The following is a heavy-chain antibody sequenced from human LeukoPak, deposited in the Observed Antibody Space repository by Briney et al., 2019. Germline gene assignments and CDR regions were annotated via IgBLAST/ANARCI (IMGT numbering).Heavy chain of an antibody. J-gene: IGHJ4*02. CDR2: ISSSGINI. Sequence: GGSLRLSCAASGFTFSSYEMHWVRQAPGKGLVCVSYISSSGINIYYADSVEGRLTISRDNAKNSVYLQMNSLRGEDTAVYFCARDWAGYSNFDYWGQGTLVTVSA. CDR1: GFTFSSYE. D-gene: IGHD3/OR15-3a*01. V-gene: IGHV3-48*03. CDR3: ARDWAGYSNFDY.